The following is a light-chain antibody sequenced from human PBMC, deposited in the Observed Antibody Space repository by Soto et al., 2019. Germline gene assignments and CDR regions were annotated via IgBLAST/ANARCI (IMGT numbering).Light chain of an antibody. CDR1: QSVSSSY. CDR3: QQFSSYPLT. V-gene: IGKV3-20*01. CDR2: GAS. J-gene: IGKJ4*01. Sequence: EIELTQSPGTLSLYTGERATLSCRASQSVSSSYLAWYQQKPGQAPRLLIYGASSRATGIPDRFSGSGSGTDFTLTISRLEPEDFAVYYCQQFSSYPLTFGGGTMVDI.